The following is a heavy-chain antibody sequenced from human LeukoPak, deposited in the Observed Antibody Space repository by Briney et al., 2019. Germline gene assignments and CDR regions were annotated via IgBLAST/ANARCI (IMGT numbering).Heavy chain of an antibody. J-gene: IGHJ4*02. V-gene: IGHV3-30-3*01. D-gene: IGHD6-19*01. CDR3: AREGYSSGWPGLDY. CDR1: GFTVSSNY. Sequence: GGSLRLSCAASGFTVSSNYMSWVRQAPGKGLEWVAVISYDGSNKYHADSVKGRFTISRDNSKNTLYLQMNSLRAEDTAVYYCAREGYSSGWPGLDYWGQGTLVTVSS. CDR2: ISYDGSNK.